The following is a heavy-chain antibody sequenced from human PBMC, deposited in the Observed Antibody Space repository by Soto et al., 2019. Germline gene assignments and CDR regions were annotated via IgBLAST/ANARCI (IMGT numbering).Heavy chain of an antibody. CDR2: INDSRST. J-gene: IGHJ4*02. V-gene: IGHV4-34*01. Sequence: QVQLQQWGAGLLKPSETLSLTCAVYGGSLSGYYWSWVRQSPGKGLEWIGEINDSRSTNFNPSLESRVTKSRDTSKNQFSLQLTSLTAADTAVYYCARGMGLGLGEQTALGYWGQGTLVTVSS. D-gene: IGHD3-16*01. CDR1: GGSLSGYY. CDR3: ARGMGLGLGEQTALGY.